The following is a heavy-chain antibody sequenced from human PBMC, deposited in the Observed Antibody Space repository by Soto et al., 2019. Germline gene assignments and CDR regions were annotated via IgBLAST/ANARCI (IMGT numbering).Heavy chain of an antibody. CDR2: ISGSGAST. J-gene: IGHJ4*02. Sequence: PGGSLRLSCAGSGFPFSNYVMSWVRQAPGKGLEWVSAISGSGASTYYADSVKGRFTISRDNSKNRLYLQMSSLRVEDTALYYCAVWAGHTDDWYGPFDYWGQGTLVTVSS. V-gene: IGHV3-23*01. CDR3: AVWAGHTDDWYGPFDY. CDR1: GFPFSNYV. D-gene: IGHD3-9*01.